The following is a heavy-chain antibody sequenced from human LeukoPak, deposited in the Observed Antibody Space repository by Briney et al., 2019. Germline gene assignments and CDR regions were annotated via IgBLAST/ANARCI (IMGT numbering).Heavy chain of an antibody. CDR3: ARALGTTAPFDP. J-gene: IGHJ5*02. Sequence: SVKVSCKASGDTFSSYAISWVRQAPGQGLEWMGRIIPILGIANYAQKFQGRVTITADKSTSTAYMELSSLRSEGTAVYYCARALGTTAPFDPWGQGTLVTVSS. CDR2: IIPILGIA. V-gene: IGHV1-69*04. CDR1: GDTFSSYA. D-gene: IGHD1-7*01.